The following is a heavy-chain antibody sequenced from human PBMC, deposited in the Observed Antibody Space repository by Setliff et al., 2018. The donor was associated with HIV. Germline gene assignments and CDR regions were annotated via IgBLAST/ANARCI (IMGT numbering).Heavy chain of an antibody. D-gene: IGHD3-10*01. CDR1: GFIFSNYW. J-gene: IGHJ4*02. CDR2: IKQDGSKI. Sequence: GGSLRLSCAASGFIFSNYWMSWVRQAPGKGLEWVANIKQDGSKINYVESVKGRFTISRDNAKNSLYLQMNSLRAEDTAFYYCSSGDYFNCWGQGTLVTVSS. CDR3: SSGDYFNC. V-gene: IGHV3-7*01.